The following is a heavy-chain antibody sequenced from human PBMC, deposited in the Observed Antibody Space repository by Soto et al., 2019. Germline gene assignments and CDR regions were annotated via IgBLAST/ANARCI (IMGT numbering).Heavy chain of an antibody. D-gene: IGHD1-26*01. V-gene: IGHV4-59*01. CDR1: GGSISGYY. CDR3: ARDSGGYSFLDY. CDR2: IYYSGST. J-gene: IGHJ4*02. Sequence: SETLSLTCTVSGGSISGYYWTWIRQPPGQGLEWIGYIYYSGSTIYNPSLKSRVTISVDTSKNQFSLILSSVTAADTAMYYCARDSGGYSFLDYWGQGTLVTVSS.